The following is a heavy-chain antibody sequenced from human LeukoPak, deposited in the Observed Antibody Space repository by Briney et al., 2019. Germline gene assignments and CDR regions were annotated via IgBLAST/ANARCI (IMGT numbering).Heavy chain of an antibody. J-gene: IGHJ4*02. D-gene: IGHD6-19*01. CDR2: IGGSGSRT. Sequence: GGSLRLSCAASGFTFSSYAMSWVRQAPGKSLEWVSGIGGSGSRTYYADSVKGRFTISRDNSKNTLYLQMNSLRAEDTAIYYCARKYGVTVYGSGLNYFDYWGQGTLVTVSS. CDR3: ARKYGVTVYGSGLNYFDY. CDR1: GFTFSSYA. V-gene: IGHV3-23*01.